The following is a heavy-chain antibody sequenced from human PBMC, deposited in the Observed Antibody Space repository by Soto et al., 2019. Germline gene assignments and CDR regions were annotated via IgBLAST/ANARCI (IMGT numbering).Heavy chain of an antibody. Sequence: EVQLVESGGGLVQPGRSLRLSCAASGFTFDDYAMHWVRQAPGKGLEWVSGISWNSGSIGYADSVKGRFTISRDNAKNSLYLQMNSLRAEDTALYYCAKVSGSSGPSDYWVQGTLVTVSS. CDR1: GFTFDDYA. J-gene: IGHJ4*02. CDR3: AKVSGSSGPSDY. D-gene: IGHD3-22*01. CDR2: ISWNSGSI. V-gene: IGHV3-9*01.